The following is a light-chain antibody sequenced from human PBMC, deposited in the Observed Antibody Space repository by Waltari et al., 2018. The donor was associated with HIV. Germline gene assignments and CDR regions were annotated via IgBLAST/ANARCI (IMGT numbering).Light chain of an antibody. CDR3: QQSYYSPT. J-gene: IGKJ3*01. CDR2: TAT. Sequence: DIQMTQSPSSLSASIGDRVNITCRASQNINNYLNWYQQKPGQAPKILIYTATTLHIGVPSRFSGSWSGTEFTLTITNLQPEDFAVYFCQQSYYSPTFGPGTTVDFK. CDR1: QNINNY. V-gene: IGKV1-39*01.